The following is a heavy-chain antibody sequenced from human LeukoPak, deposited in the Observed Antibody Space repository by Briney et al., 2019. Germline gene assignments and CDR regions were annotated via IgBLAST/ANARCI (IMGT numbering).Heavy chain of an antibody. J-gene: IGHJ4*02. V-gene: IGHV1-69*05. CDR2: IIPIFGTA. Sequence: GASVKVSCKASGYTFTSYGISWVRQAPGQGLEWMGGIIPIFGTANYAQKFQGRVTITTDESTSTAYMELSSLRSEDTAVYYCATTEWELLVGPFDYWGQGTLVTVSS. CDR1: GYTFTSYG. D-gene: IGHD1-26*01. CDR3: ATTEWELLVGPFDY.